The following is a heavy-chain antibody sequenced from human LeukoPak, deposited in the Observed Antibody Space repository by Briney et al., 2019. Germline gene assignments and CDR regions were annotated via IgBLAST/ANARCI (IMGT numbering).Heavy chain of an antibody. CDR2: INWNGGST. D-gene: IGHD3-3*01. Sequence: GGSLRLSCAASGFTFSDYYMSWIRQAPGKGLEWVSGINWNGGSTGYADSVKGRFTISRDNAKNSLYLQMNSLRAEDTALYHCAREGDFWSGYYLAPFDYWGQGTLVTVSS. V-gene: IGHV3-20*01. CDR1: GFTFSDYY. J-gene: IGHJ4*02. CDR3: AREGDFWSGYYLAPFDY.